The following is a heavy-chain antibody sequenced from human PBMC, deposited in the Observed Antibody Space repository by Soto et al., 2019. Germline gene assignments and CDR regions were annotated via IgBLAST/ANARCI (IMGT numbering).Heavy chain of an antibody. J-gene: IGHJ4*02. CDR3: AGGYSGYDAIDY. V-gene: IGHV4-34*01. Sequence: SETLSLTCAVYGGSFSGYYWSWIRQPPGKGLEWIGEINHSGSTNYNPSLKSRVTISVDTSNNQFSLKLSSVTAADTAVYYCAGGYSGYDAIDYWGQGTLVTVSS. CDR1: GGSFSGYY. CDR2: INHSGST. D-gene: IGHD5-12*01.